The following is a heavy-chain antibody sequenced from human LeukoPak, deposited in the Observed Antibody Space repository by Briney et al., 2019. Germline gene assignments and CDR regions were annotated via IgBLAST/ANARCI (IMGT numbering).Heavy chain of an antibody. CDR1: GYTFTSYG. Sequence: ASVTVSCKASGYTFTSYGISWVRQAPGQGLEWMGWISAYNGKTNYAQKLQGRVTITTDKSTSTAYMELRSLRSDVTAFYYCTSDRITIFHEFIVWFYRWGQGTLVSVSS. D-gene: IGHD3-10*01. CDR2: ISAYNGKT. CDR3: TSDRITIFHEFIVWFYR. J-gene: IGHJ5*02. V-gene: IGHV1-18*04.